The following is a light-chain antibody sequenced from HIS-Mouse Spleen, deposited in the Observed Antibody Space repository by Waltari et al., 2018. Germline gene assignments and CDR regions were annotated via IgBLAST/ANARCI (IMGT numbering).Light chain of an antibody. Sequence: SSELTQPPSGSVSPGQTARITCSGDALPKKYADWYQQKSGQAPVLVLYEDSKRPSGIPERFSGSSSGTMATLTISGAQVEDEADYYCYSTDSSGNHRVFGGGTKLTVL. V-gene: IGLV3-10*01. CDR3: YSTDSSGNHRV. J-gene: IGLJ2*01. CDR2: EDS. CDR1: ALPKKY.